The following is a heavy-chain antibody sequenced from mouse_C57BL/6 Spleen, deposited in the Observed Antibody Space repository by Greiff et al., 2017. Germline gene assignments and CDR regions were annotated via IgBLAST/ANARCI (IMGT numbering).Heavy chain of an antibody. CDR3: ARGVLRTEAMDY. CDR2: IDPSDSYP. CDR1: GYTFTSYW. J-gene: IGHJ4*01. D-gene: IGHD1-1*01. Sequence: VQLQQPGAELVMPGASVKLSCKASGYTFTSYWMHWVKQRPGQGLEWIGEIDPSDSYPNYNQKFKGKSTLTVDKSSSTAYMQLSSLTSEDSAVYYCARGVLRTEAMDYWGQGTSVTVSS. V-gene: IGHV1-69*01.